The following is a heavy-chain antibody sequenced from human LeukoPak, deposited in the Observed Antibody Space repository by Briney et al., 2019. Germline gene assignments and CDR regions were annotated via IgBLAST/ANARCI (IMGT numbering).Heavy chain of an antibody. CDR1: GFTFSNAW. Sequence: GPLSPPAVATGFTFSNAWMSWVRQAPEQGLACVGRIKSKNGVGPTDYAAPVKDRFTISRDDSRNTRYRQMNSRKTEGAAVYYGTTVYSGGYPDFDYWGQGTLVTVSS. J-gene: IGHJ4*02. CDR2: IKSKNGVGPT. D-gene: IGHD1-26*01. V-gene: IGHV3-15*01. CDR3: TTVYSGGYPDFDY.